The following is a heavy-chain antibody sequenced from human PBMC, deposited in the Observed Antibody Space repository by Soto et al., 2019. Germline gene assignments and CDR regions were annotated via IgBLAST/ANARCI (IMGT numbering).Heavy chain of an antibody. Sequence: QVQLVESGGGVVQPGRSLRLSCAASGFTFSSYGMHWVRQAPGKGLEWVAVISYDGSNKYYADSVKGRFTISRDNSKNMLYLQMNSLRAEDTAVYYCAKEAEMWGQGTLVTVSS. CDR1: GFTFSSYG. CDR2: ISYDGSNK. J-gene: IGHJ4*02. V-gene: IGHV3-30*18. CDR3: AKEAEM.